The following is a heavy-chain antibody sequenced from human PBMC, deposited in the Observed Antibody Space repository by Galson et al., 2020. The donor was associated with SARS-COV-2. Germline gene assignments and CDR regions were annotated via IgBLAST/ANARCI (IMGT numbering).Heavy chain of an antibody. D-gene: IGHD4-4*01. V-gene: IGHV4-39*01. CDR2: IYYSGST. CDR1: GGSISSSSYY. J-gene: IGHJ4*02. CDR3: ARQEGNSRGGFDY. Sequence: SETLSLTCTVSGGSISSSSYYWGWIRQPPGKGLEWIGSIYYSGSTYYNPSLKSRVTISVDTSKNQFSLKLSSVTAADTAVYYCARQEGNSRGGFDYWGQGTLVTVSS.